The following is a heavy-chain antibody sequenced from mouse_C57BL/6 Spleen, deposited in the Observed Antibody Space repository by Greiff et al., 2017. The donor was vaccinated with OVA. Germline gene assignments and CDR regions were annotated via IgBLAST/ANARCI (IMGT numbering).Heavy chain of an antibody. CDR1: GYAFSSSW. V-gene: IGHV1-82*01. CDR3: ARDDYDYDGAY. D-gene: IGHD2-4*01. Sequence: VKLVESGPELVKPGASVKISCKASGYAFSSSWMNWVKQRPGKGLEWIGRIYPGDGDTNYNGKFKGKATLTADKSSSTAYMHLSSLTSEDSAVYFCARDDYDYDGAYWGQGTLVTVSA. J-gene: IGHJ3*01. CDR2: IYPGDGDT.